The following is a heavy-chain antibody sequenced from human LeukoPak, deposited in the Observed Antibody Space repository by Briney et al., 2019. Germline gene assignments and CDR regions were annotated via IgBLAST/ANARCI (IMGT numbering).Heavy chain of an antibody. CDR3: VKLQRGWSGYTNYGLDV. Sequence: GASVKVSCKASGYIFTGFYIQWVRQAPGQGLEWMGWINPNRGDTNYAQKFQGRVTMTTDTSNRTAHMELSRLTTDDTAIYYCVKLQRGWSGYTNYGLDVWGQGTTVIVSS. J-gene: IGHJ6*02. V-gene: IGHV1-2*02. D-gene: IGHD5-12*01. CDR2: INPNRGDT. CDR1: GYIFTGFY.